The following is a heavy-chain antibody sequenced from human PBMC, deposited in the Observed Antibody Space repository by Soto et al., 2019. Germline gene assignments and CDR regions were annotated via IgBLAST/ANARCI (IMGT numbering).Heavy chain of an antibody. Sequence: AETLSRSSDVSGNAVYSSYWCDRVRQPPGKGLEWIGQISHSGNANYNPSLTSRVTISVDKSKNHFSLKLTSVTAADTAVYYCAARHFWSGPWTARRLDYWGQGTLVTVSS. D-gene: IGHD3-3*02. CDR2: ISHSGNA. V-gene: IGHV4-4*02. CDR1: GNAVYSSYW. J-gene: IGHJ4*02. CDR3: AARHFWSGPWTARRLDY.